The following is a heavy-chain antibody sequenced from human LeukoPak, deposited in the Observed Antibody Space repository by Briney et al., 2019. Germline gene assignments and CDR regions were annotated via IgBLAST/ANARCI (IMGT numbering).Heavy chain of an antibody. V-gene: IGHV3-11*01. J-gene: IGHJ2*01. Sequence: GGSLRLSCAASGFTFSDYYMSWIRQAPGKGLEWVSYISSIRSTFYYADSVKGRFTISRDNSKNTLYLQMNSLRAEDTAVYYCARDSTGYWYFDLWGRGTLVSVSS. CDR2: ISSIRSTF. CDR3: ARDSTGYWYFDL. CDR1: GFTFSDYY. D-gene: IGHD3-3*02.